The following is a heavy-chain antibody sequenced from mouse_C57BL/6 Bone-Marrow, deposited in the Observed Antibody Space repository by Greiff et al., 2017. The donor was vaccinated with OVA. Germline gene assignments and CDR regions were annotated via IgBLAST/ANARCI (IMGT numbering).Heavy chain of an antibody. CDR2: ISSGSSTI. CDR3: ARSEDY. J-gene: IGHJ4*01. CDR1: GFTFSDYG. V-gene: IGHV5-17*01. Sequence: EVQVVESGGGLVKPGGSLKLSCAASGFTFSDYGMHWVRQAPEKGLEWVAYISSGSSTIYYADTVKGRFTISRDNAKNTLFLQRTSLRSEDTAMYYCARSEDYWGQGTSVTVSS.